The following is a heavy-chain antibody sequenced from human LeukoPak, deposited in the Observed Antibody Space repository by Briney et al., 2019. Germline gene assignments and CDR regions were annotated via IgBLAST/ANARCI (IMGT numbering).Heavy chain of an antibody. V-gene: IGHV3-7*04. CDR3: TRVGYIDEGIDY. Sequence: GGSLRLSCVASGFPFSSYWMTWVRQAPGKGLEWVANIKQDGSKKSYVDSVKGRFTISRDNAKNSLYLQMNSLRAEDTAVYYCTRVGYIDEGIDYWGQGTQVTVSS. CDR2: IKQDGSKK. J-gene: IGHJ4*02. D-gene: IGHD5-24*01. CDR1: GFPFSSYW.